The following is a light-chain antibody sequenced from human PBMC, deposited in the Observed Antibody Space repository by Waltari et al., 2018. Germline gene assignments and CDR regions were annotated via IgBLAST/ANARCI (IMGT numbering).Light chain of an antibody. CDR2: AVS. CDR3: LQDSKPYT. Sequence: AIQMTQSPPSLSASVGDRVIITCRASQDVGIDFGWYQQKPGNAPKLLIYAVSRLETGVPSRFSGSGSGRDFTLTSSNLQPEDFAVYYCLQDSKPYTFGQGTKLE. V-gene: IGKV1-6*01. J-gene: IGKJ2*01. CDR1: QDVGID.